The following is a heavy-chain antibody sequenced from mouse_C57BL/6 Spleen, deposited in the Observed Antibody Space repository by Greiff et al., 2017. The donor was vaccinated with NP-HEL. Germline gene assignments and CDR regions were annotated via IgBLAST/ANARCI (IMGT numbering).Heavy chain of an antibody. Sequence: QVQLQQPGAELVKPGASVKLSCKASGYTFTSYWMHWVKQRPGQGLEWIGMINPNSGSTNYNEKFKSKATLTVDKSSSTAYMQLSSLTSEYSAVYYSAREASYYYGYFDYWGQGTTLTVSS. D-gene: IGHD1-1*01. CDR2: INPNSGST. CDR3: AREASYYYGYFDY. V-gene: IGHV1-64*01. CDR1: GYTFTSYW. J-gene: IGHJ2*01.